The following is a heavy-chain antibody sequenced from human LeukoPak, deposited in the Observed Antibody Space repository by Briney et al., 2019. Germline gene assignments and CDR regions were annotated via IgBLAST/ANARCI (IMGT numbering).Heavy chain of an antibody. CDR1: GFTFSSYA. CDR2: TSASGSST. Sequence: GGSLRLSCAASGFTFSSYAMSWVRQAPGKGLEWVSVTSASGSSTYYADSVKGRFTISRDNSKNTLYLQMNSLRADDTAVYYCAKNCGSGSSVKYYYYMDVWGKGTTVTVSS. J-gene: IGHJ6*03. CDR3: AKNCGSGSSVKYYYYMDV. V-gene: IGHV3-23*01. D-gene: IGHD3-10*01.